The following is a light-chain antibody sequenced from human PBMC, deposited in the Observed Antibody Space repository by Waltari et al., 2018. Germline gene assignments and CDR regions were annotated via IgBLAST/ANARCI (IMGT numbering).Light chain of an antibody. V-gene: IGKV3-20*01. CDR3: QQYVSLPAT. CDR1: QSVSKY. CDR2: GAS. Sequence: EIVLTQSPGTLSLSPGDRAILSCRARQSVSKYLAWYQQKPGQAPRILIYGASSRATGIPDRFSGSGSGTDFSLTISRLEPEDFAVYYCQQYVSLPATFGQGTKVEIE. J-gene: IGKJ1*01.